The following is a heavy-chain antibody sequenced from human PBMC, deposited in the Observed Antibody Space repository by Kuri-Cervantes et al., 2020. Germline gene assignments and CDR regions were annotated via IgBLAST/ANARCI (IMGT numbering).Heavy chain of an antibody. CDR3: ARHGLDTIPMDV. J-gene: IGHJ6*04. Sequence: GEPLKIPCKGSGYSFTSYWIGWVRQTPGKGLEWMGIFYPGDSDTRYSPSFEGQVTISADKSISTAYLQWSSLKASDTAMYYCARHGLDTIPMDVWGKGTTVTVSS. V-gene: IGHV5-51*01. CDR2: FYPGDSDT. CDR1: GYSFTSYW. D-gene: IGHD3/OR15-3a*01.